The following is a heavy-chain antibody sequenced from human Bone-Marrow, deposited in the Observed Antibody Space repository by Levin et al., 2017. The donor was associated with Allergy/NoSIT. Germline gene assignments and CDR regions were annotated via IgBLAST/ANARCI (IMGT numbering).Heavy chain of an antibody. CDR1: GYTFTSYD. CDR2: MNPNSGNT. CDR3: ARGRPFGLYYYDSSRGAFDI. D-gene: IGHD3-22*01. V-gene: IGHV1-8*01. J-gene: IGHJ3*02. Sequence: ASVKVSCKASGYTFTSYDINWVRQATGQGLEWMGWMNPNSGNTGYAQKFQGRVTMTRNTSISTAYMELSSLRSEDTAVYYCARGRPFGLYYYDSSRGAFDIWGQGTMVTVSS.